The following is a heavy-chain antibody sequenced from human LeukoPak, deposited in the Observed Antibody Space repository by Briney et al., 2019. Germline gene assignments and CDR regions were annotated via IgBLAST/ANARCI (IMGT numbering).Heavy chain of an antibody. CDR3: ARELVVAATLDY. V-gene: IGHV3-11*04. CDR1: GFTFSDYY. J-gene: IGHJ4*02. Sequence: GGSLRLSCAASGFTFSDYYMSWIRQAPGKGLEWVSYISSSGSTIYYADSVKGRFTISGDNAKNSLYLQMNSLRAEDTAVYYCARELVVAATLDYWGQGTLVTVSS. CDR2: ISSSGSTI. D-gene: IGHD2-15*01.